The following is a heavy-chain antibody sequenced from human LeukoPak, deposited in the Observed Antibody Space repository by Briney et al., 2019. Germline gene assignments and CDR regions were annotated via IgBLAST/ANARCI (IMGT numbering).Heavy chain of an antibody. J-gene: IGHJ4*02. V-gene: IGHV3-23*01. CDR3: ARRDYGDFF. D-gene: IGHD4-17*01. CDR1: GFTFSSYT. Sequence: GGSLRLSCAASGFTFSSYTMTWVRQAPGKGLEWVSAISNSGGSTYYADFVKGRFTISRDNSKNTLYLQMNSLRAEDTAIYYCARRDYGDFFWGQGTLVTVSS. CDR2: ISNSGGST.